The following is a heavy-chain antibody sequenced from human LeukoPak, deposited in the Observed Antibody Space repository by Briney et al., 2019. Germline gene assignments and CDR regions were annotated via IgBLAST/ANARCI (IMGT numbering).Heavy chain of an antibody. J-gene: IGHJ4*02. CDR3: ARGQDSSGYYWARPPSGYYFDY. CDR1: GYTFTSYG. D-gene: IGHD3-22*01. CDR2: ISAYNGNT. Sequence: ASVTVSCKASGYTFTSYGISWVRQAPGQGLEWMGWISAYNGNTNYAQKLQGRVTMTTDTSTSTAYVELRSLRSDDTAVYYCARGQDSSGYYWARPPSGYYFDYWGQGTLVTVSS. V-gene: IGHV1-18*01.